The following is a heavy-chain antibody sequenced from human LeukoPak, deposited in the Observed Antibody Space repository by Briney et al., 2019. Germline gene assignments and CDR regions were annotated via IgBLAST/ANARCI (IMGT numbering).Heavy chain of an antibody. V-gene: IGHV4-30-4*01. CDR1: GGSISSGEFY. CDR2: IYYAGNT. D-gene: IGHD6-6*01. Sequence: SQTLSLTCTVSGGSISSGEFYWSWIRQPPGKGLEWIGYIYYAGNTYYNSALKSRLTISLHTSKNQISLRLTSVTAADTAVYYCGTLTSGYGMGVLGQRTTGTVS. J-gene: IGHJ6*02. CDR3: GTLTSGYGMGV.